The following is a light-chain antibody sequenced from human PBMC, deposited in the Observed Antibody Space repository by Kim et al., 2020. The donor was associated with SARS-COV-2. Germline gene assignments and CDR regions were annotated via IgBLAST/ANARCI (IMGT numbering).Light chain of an antibody. CDR1: QGVGNS. V-gene: IGKV3-11*01. CDR2: DAS. Sequence: EIVLTQSPGTLSLSPGERATLSCRASQGVGNSLAWYQQKPGQAPSIVIYDASNRATGIPVRFSGGGSGTDFTLTISSLEPDDFAVYYCQQRRNLISFGQGTRLEIK. J-gene: IGKJ5*01. CDR3: QQRRNLIS.